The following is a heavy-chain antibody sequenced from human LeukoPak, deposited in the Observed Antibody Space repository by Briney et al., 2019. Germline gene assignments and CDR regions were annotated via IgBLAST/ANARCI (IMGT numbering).Heavy chain of an antibody. J-gene: IGHJ4*02. CDR1: GGTFSSYA. CDR3: ARGAAAGLVFDY. V-gene: IGHV1-69*06. CDR2: IIPIFGTA. Sequence: GASVTVSCKASGGTFSSYAINWVRHAPGQGLEWMGGIIPIFGTANYAQKFQGRVTITADKSTSTAYMELSSLRSEDTAVYYCARGAAAGLVFDYWGQGTLVTVSS. D-gene: IGHD6-13*01.